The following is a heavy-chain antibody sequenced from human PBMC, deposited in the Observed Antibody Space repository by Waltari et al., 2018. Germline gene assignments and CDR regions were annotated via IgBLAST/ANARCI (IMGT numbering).Heavy chain of an antibody. J-gene: IGHJ3*01. CDR2: IKHRGV. Sequence: QVQLQESGPRLAKPSEPLSLTCTVPPSSMSSCHYYGWCRQAPGKGLEWIGSIKHRGVYSNPSLKGRVTLSVDTSKNQFSLKLNSVIAADTAVYYCAKQLILVVITDAFDLWGQGTLVTVS. D-gene: IGHD3-16*02. CDR1: PSSMSSCHY. V-gene: IGHV4-38-2*02. CDR3: AKQLILVVITDAFDL.